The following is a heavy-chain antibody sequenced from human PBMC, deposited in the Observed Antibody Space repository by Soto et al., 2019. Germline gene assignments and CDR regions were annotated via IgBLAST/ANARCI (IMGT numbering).Heavy chain of an antibody. D-gene: IGHD1-26*01. J-gene: IGHJ6*02. CDR3: AKDLPREVYYSSYDGRDI. V-gene: IGHV3-30*18. Sequence: QVQLVESGGGVVQPGRSLRLSCAASGFTFSSYGMHWVRQAPGKGLEWVAVISYDGSNKYYADSVKGRFTISRDNSKNPLYQNMNGGGAEDTELYYCAKDLPREVYYSSYDGRDIGGQGTTVTLSS. CDR1: GFTFSSYG. CDR2: ISYDGSNK.